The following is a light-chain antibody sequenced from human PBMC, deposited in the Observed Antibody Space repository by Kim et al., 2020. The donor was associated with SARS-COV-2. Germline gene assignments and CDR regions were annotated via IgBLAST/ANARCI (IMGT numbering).Light chain of an antibody. J-gene: IGKJ5*01. Sequence: ATLFLSPGERATLSCRASQSVSSYLAWYQQKPGQAPRLLIYDASNRATGIPARFSGSGSGTDFTLTISSLEPEDFAVYYCQQRSNFGQGTRLEIK. CDR1: QSVSSY. CDR3: QQRSN. CDR2: DAS. V-gene: IGKV3-11*01.